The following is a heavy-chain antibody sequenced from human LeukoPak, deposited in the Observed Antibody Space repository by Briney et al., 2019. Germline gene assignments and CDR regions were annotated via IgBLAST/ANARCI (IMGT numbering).Heavy chain of an antibody. V-gene: IGHV1-2*02. Sequence: GASVKLSCEASGYTFSGYYMQWVRQAPGQGLEWMGLMKPNSGSTKYAQKVQGRVTMTRDTSINTAYMELSRLRADDTAVYYCARDRATVTPLDAFDIWGQGTMVTVSS. J-gene: IGHJ3*02. CDR1: GYTFSGYY. D-gene: IGHD4-17*01. CDR3: ARDRATVTPLDAFDI. CDR2: MKPNSGST.